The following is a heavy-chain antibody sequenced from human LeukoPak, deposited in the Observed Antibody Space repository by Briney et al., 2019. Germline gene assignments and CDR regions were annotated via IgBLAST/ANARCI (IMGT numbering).Heavy chain of an antibody. D-gene: IGHD6-13*01. Sequence: PGGSLRLSCAASGFTVSSNYMSWVRQAPGKGLERVSIINSGDSTYSPDSVKGQFTIPRDISKNTQYFQLNSRGAEDTAVYYGARWYSSSWYVRYFDLWGRGTLVTVSS. CDR2: INSGDST. V-gene: IGHV3-53*01. CDR3: ARWYSSSWYVRYFDL. J-gene: IGHJ2*01. CDR1: GFTVSSNY.